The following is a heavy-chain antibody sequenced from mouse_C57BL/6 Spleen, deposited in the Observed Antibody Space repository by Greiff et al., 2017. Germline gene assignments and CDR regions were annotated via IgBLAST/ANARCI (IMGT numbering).Heavy chain of an antibody. CDR3: AIVSSRFAY. CDR2: IWGVGST. V-gene: IGHV2-6*01. Sequence: VKLQESGPGLVAPSQSLSITCTVSGFSLTSYGVDWVRQSPGKGLEWLGVIWGVGSTNYNSALKSRLSISKDNSKSQVFLKMNSLQTDDTAMYYCAIVSSRFAYWGQGTLVTVSA. J-gene: IGHJ3*01. CDR1: GFSLTSYG.